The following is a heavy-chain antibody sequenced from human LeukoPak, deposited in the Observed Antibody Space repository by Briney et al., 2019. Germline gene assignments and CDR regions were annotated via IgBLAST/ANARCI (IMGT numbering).Heavy chain of an antibody. CDR1: GFTFSSYE. CDR3: AKDRCSNGIGCYYYYMDV. CDR2: ISSSGSTI. J-gene: IGHJ6*03. V-gene: IGHV3-48*03. D-gene: IGHD2-8*01. Sequence: GGSLRLSCAASGFTFSSYEMNWVRQAPGKGLEWVSYISSSGSTIYYADSVKGRFTISRDNARNSLYLQMNSLRAEDTAVYYCAKDRCSNGIGCYYYYMDVWGKGTTVTISS.